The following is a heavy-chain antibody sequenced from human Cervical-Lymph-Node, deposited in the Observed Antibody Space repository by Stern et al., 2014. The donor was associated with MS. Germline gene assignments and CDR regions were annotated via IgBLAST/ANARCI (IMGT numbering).Heavy chain of an antibody. CDR1: GGTFSSSA. Sequence: QMQLVQSGAELKKPADSVKLTCKVSGGTFSSSAISGMRQPPRQGLELMGGIIPFFGTANSAKNFPASVTITPDESPHTAHMEYSSLRSEDTAVYYCARKRQTESSIAARHCFDPWGQGTLVTVSS. CDR3: ARKRQTESSIAARHCFDP. CDR2: IIPFFGTA. V-gene: IGHV1-69*01. J-gene: IGHJ5*02. D-gene: IGHD6-6*01.